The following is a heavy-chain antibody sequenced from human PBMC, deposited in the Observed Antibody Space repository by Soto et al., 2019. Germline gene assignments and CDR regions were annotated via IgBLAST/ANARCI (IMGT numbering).Heavy chain of an antibody. CDR3: ARGSRVFGVPV. CDR2: INHSGST. J-gene: IGHJ4*02. CDR1: GGSFSGYY. V-gene: IGHV4-34*01. D-gene: IGHD3-3*01. Sequence: QVQLRPGGAGLFKPSGPLSPTAAVYGGSFSGYYGSGFRHPPGKGLEWIGEINHSGSTNYNPALKSRVTISVDTSKNQFSLKLSSVTAADTAVYYCARGSRVFGVPVWGQGTLVTVSS.